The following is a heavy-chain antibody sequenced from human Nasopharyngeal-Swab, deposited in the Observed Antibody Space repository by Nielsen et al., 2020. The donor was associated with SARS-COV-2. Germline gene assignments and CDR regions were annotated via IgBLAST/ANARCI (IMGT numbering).Heavy chain of an antibody. J-gene: IGHJ4*02. CDR1: GFSFSTYA. CDR3: HLISCYDGYINY. Sequence: GESLKISCAASGFSFSTYAMSWVRQAPGKGLEWVSAISGSGGDTYYADPVKGRFTISRENSKNTLYLKLNSLRAEETAMYYCHLISCYDGYINYWGQGTLVTVSS. V-gene: IGHV3-23*01. D-gene: IGHD3-22*01. CDR2: ISGSGGDT.